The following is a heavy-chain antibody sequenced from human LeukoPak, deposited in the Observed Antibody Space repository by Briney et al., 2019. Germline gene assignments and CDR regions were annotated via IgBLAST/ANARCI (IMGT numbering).Heavy chain of an antibody. CDR3: ARLCSSTSFFRNPGGTIGHAGSCSYDY. V-gene: IGHV4-59*08. Sequence: PSETLSLTCTVSGGSISSYYWSWIRQPPGKGLEWIGYIYYSGSTNYNPSLKSRVTISVDTSKNQFSLKLSSVTAADTAVYYCARLCSSTSFFRNPGGTIGHAGSCSYDYWGQGTLVTVSS. CDR1: GGSISSYY. D-gene: IGHD2-2*01. J-gene: IGHJ4*02. CDR2: IYYSGST.